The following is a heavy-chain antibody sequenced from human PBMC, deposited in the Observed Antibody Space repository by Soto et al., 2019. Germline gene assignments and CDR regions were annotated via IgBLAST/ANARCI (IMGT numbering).Heavy chain of an antibody. J-gene: IGHJ6*02. Sequence: GGSLRLSCAASGFTFSSYAMSWVRQAPGKGLEWVAVISYDGSNKYYADSVKDRFTISRDNSKNTLYLQMNSLRAEDTALYYCAREGRPSGYYYGMDVWGQGTTVTVSS. D-gene: IGHD1-26*01. CDR2: ISYDGSNK. CDR1: GFTFSSYA. CDR3: AREGRPSGYYYGMDV. V-gene: IGHV3-30*03.